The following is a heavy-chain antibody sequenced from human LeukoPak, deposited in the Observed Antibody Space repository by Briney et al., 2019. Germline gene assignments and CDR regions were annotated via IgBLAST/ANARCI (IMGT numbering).Heavy chain of an antibody. J-gene: IGHJ6*03. CDR2: INPNSGGT. D-gene: IGHD3-10*01. V-gene: IGHV1-2*02. CDR1: GYTFTGYY. CDR3: ARDDGSGSYNYYYMDV. Sequence: ASVKVSCKASGYTFTGYYMHWVRQAPGQGLEWMGWINPNSGGTNYAQKFQGRVTMTRDTSISTAYMELSRLRSDDTAVYYCARDDGSGSYNYYYMDVWGKGTTVTVSS.